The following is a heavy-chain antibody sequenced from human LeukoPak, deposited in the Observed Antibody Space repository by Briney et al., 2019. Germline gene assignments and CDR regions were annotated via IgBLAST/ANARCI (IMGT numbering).Heavy chain of an antibody. CDR2: ISSSSSTI. CDR1: GFTVITND. D-gene: IGHD3-10*01. V-gene: IGHV3-48*01. CDR3: ARADGSGSYDY. J-gene: IGHJ4*02. Sequence: GGSLRLSCAASGFTVITNDMTWVRQAPGKGLEWVSYISSSSSTIYYADSVKGRFTISRDNAKNSLYLQMNSLRAEDTAVYYCARADGSGSYDYWGQGTLVTVSS.